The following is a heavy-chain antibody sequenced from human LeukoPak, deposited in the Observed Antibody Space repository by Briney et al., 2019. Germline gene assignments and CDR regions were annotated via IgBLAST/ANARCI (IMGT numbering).Heavy chain of an antibody. CDR2: IYTSGST. CDR1: GGSISSGSYY. CDR3: AREKHVLRFLEWLPYPDY. D-gene: IGHD3-3*01. Sequence: SETLSLTCTVSGGSISSGSYYWSWIRQPAGKALEWIGRIYTSGSTNYNPSLKSRVTISVDTSKNQFFLKLSYVTAADTAVYYCAREKHVLRFLEWLPYPDYWGQGTLVTVSS. J-gene: IGHJ4*02. V-gene: IGHV4-61*02.